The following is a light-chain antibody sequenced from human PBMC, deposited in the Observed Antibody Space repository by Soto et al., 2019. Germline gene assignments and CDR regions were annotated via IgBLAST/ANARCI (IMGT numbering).Light chain of an antibody. J-gene: IGLJ3*02. V-gene: IGLV2-8*01. CDR2: EVN. Sequence: QSALTQPASVSGSPGQSVTIACTGTSSDIGTYKYVSWYQQHPGKAPKLIIYEVNKRPSGVPDRFSGSKSGITASLTVSGLQADDEADYYCGAHAGSNTWVFGGGTKLTVL. CDR1: SSDIGTYKY. CDR3: GAHAGSNTWV.